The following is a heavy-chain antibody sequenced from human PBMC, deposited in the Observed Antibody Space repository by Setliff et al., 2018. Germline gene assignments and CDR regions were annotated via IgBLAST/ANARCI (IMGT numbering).Heavy chain of an antibody. CDR2: ISAYNGNT. CDR1: GYTFTSYG. V-gene: IGHV1-18*01. CDR3: ARSKVEAAMVKHNWFDP. J-gene: IGHJ5*02. Sequence: ASVKVSCKASGYTFTSYGISWVRQAPGQGLEWMGWISAYNGNTNYAQKLQGRVTMTRDTSISTAYMELNSLTSEDTAVYYCARSKVEAAMVKHNWFDPWGQGTLVTVSS. D-gene: IGHD5-18*01.